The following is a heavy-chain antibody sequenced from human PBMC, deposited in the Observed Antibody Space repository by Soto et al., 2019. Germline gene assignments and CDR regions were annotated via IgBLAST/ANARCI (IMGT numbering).Heavy chain of an antibody. CDR3: ARGRLLWFGELSGWFDP. Sequence: QVQLVQSGAEVKKPGASVKVSCKASGYTFTSYDINWVRQATGQGLEWMGWMNPNSGNTGYAQKFQGRVTMTRNTSISTAYMELSSLRSEDTAVYYCARGRLLWFGELSGWFDPWGQGTLVTVSS. V-gene: IGHV1-8*01. CDR1: GYTFTSYD. CDR2: MNPNSGNT. D-gene: IGHD3-10*01. J-gene: IGHJ5*02.